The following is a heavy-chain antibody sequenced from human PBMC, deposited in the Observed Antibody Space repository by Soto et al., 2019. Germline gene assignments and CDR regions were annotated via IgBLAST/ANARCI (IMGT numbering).Heavy chain of an antibody. V-gene: IGHV1-69*13. Sequence: GASVKVSCKASGGTFSSYAISWVRQAPGQGLEWMGGIIPIFGTANYAQKFQGRVTITADESTSTAYMELSSLRSEDTAVYYCARDKGFRTYYHGMDVWGQGTTVPGSS. D-gene: IGHD1-1*01. J-gene: IGHJ6*02. CDR3: ARDKGFRTYYHGMDV. CDR2: IIPIFGTA. CDR1: GGTFSSYA.